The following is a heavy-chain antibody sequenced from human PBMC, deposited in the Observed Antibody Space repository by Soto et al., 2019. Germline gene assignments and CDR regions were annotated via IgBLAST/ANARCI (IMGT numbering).Heavy chain of an antibody. Sequence: ASVKVSCKASGYTFTSYDINWVRQATGQGLEWMGWMNPNSGNTGYAQKFQGRVTMTRNTSISTAYMELSSLRSEDTAVYYCARLAGTKRYYYYGMDVWGQGTTVTVSS. D-gene: IGHD6-13*01. J-gene: IGHJ6*02. V-gene: IGHV1-8*01. CDR3: ARLAGTKRYYYYGMDV. CDR2: MNPNSGNT. CDR1: GYTFTSYD.